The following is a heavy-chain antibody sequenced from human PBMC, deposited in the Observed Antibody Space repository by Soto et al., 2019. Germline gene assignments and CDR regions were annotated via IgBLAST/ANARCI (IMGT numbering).Heavy chain of an antibody. CDR3: ARDGRSGWLDY. Sequence: GASVKVSCKTSGYTFTNYGVTWVRQAPGQGRGGMSYISAYNGNTYYAQNVQDRVTMTTDPTTSTAYMELRSLRSDDTAVYYCARDGRSGWLDYWG. V-gene: IGHV1-18*01. J-gene: IGHJ5*01. D-gene: IGHD2-15*01. CDR2: ISAYNGNT. CDR1: GYTFTNYG.